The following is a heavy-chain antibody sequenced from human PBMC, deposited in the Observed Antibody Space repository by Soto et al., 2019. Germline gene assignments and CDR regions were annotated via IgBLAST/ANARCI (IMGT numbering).Heavy chain of an antibody. J-gene: IGHJ4*02. CDR1: GFTFSSFA. CDR3: VKGQISTSSQYNDY. Sequence: GGSLILSCAASGFTFSSFAMNWVRQAPGKGLEWVSVISGTSGNAYYADSVKGRFTISRDNSKNTLYLQMNSLRAEDTAVYYCVKGQISTSSQYNDYWGQGTLVTVSS. CDR2: ISGTSGNA. V-gene: IGHV3-23*01. D-gene: IGHD6-6*01.